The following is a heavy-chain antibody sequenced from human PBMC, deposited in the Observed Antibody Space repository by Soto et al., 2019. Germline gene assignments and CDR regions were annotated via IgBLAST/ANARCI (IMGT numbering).Heavy chain of an antibody. Sequence: QVQLQQWGAGLLKPSETLSLTCAVYGGSVSSGSYYWSWIRQPPGKGLEWIGEMSHSGGSHFNPSLKSRVTISVDTSKNQFSLKMSSVTAAATALYYCARVERGTATTVVDAFDIWGPGTMDTVSS. D-gene: IGHD1-1*01. V-gene: IGHV4-34*01. CDR1: GGSVSSGSYY. CDR3: ARVERGTATTVVDAFDI. J-gene: IGHJ3*02. CDR2: MSHSGGS.